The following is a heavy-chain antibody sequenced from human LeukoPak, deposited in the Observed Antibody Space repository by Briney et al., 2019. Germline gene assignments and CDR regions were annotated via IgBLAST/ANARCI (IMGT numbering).Heavy chain of an antibody. V-gene: IGHV4-34*01. CDR3: ARSHDHLWGNYPDY. CDR2: IHHDGTI. D-gene: IGHD3-16*02. Sequence: GSLRLSCAASGFTFSSYSMNWVRQPPGKGLEWIGEIHHDGTINYNPSLKSRVTLSVDKSKNQFSLRLNSVTAADTAMYYCARSHDHLWGNYPDYWGQGTLVTVSS. CDR1: GFTFSSYS. J-gene: IGHJ4*02.